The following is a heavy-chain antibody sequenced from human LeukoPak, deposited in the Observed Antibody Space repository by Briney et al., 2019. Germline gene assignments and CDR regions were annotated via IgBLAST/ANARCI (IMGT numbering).Heavy chain of an antibody. V-gene: IGHV3-11*04. CDR1: GFTFSNYA. D-gene: IGHD2-21*01. Sequence: PGGSLRLSCAASGFTFSNYAMSWVRQAPGKGLEWVSYISSSGSTIYYADSVKGRFTISRDNAKNSLYLQMNSLRAEDTAVYYCARSFPSYYYYYYMDVWGKGTTVTVSS. J-gene: IGHJ6*03. CDR2: ISSSGSTI. CDR3: ARSFPSYYYYYYMDV.